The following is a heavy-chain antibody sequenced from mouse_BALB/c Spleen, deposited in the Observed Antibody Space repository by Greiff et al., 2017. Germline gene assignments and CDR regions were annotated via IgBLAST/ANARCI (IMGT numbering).Heavy chain of an antibody. CDR2: INPYNDGT. V-gene: IGHV1-14*01. CDR3: AREGIYDGYYYAMDY. J-gene: IGHJ4*01. Sequence: VQLQQSGPELVKPGASVKMSCKASGYTFTCYVMHWVKQKPGQGLEWIGYINPYNDGTKYNEKFKGKATLTSDKSSSTAYMELSSLTSEDSAVYYCAREGIYDGYYYAMDYWGQGTSVTVSS. CDR1: GYTFTCYV. D-gene: IGHD2-3*01.